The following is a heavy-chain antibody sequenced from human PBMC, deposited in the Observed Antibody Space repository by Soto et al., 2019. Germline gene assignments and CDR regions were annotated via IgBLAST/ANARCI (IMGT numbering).Heavy chain of an antibody. Sequence: KTSETLSLTCSVSGGSINSGDYYWSWIRQSPGKGLEWIGYIYYSGSTYHNPSLKGRVTISVDTSKNQFSLRLSSVTAADTAVYYCARAPDIAMATVFDYWGQGXLVTVYS. J-gene: IGHJ4*02. V-gene: IGHV4-30-4*02. D-gene: IGHD5-18*01. CDR3: ARAPDIAMATVFDY. CDR2: IYYSGST. CDR1: GGSINSGDYY.